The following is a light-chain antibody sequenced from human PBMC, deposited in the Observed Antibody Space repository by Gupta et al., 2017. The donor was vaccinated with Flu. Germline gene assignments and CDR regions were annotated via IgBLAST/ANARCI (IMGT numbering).Light chain of an antibody. CDR1: QSVDSRY. Sequence: EIVLTQAPGTLSLSPGERATLSCRASQSVDSRYLAWYQQKPGQAPRLLIYGASTRATGIPDRCSGSGSVTDFTLTISRLEPEDFAVYYCQHYGSSTWTFGQGTKVEVK. CDR2: GAS. CDR3: QHYGSSTWT. V-gene: IGKV3-20*01. J-gene: IGKJ1*01.